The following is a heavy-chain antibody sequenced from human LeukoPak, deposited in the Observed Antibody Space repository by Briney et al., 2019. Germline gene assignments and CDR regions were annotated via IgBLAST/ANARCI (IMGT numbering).Heavy chain of an antibody. J-gene: IGHJ4*02. CDR1: GFSFSSNW. CDR2: INSDGSST. Sequence: PGGSLRLSCAASGFSFSSNWMHWVRQAPGKGLVWVSRINSDGSSTTYADSVKGRFTISRDNAKNTVHLQMNSLRAEDTAVYYCTRENLQEGILDYWGQGTLVTVSS. V-gene: IGHV3-74*01. CDR3: TRENLQEGILDY. D-gene: IGHD4-11*01.